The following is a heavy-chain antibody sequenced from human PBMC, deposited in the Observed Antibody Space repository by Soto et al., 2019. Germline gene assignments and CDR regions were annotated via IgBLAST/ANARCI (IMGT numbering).Heavy chain of an antibody. CDR2: INAGNGNT. CDR1: GYTFTSYA. D-gene: IGHD2-15*01. Sequence: ASVKVSCKASGYTFTSYAMHWVRQAPGQRLEWMGWINAGNGNTKYSQKFQGRVTITRDTSASTAYMELSSLRSEDTAVYYCARHYCSGGSCYVNWFDPRGQGTLVTVSS. J-gene: IGHJ5*02. V-gene: IGHV1-3*01. CDR3: ARHYCSGGSCYVNWFDP.